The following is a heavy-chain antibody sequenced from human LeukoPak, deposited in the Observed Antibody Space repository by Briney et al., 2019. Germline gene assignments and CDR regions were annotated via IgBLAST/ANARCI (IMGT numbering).Heavy chain of an antibody. CDR1: GFTFGSYD. CDR3: ARGGYYYDSSGYLDAFDI. J-gene: IGHJ3*02. CDR2: IGTAGDT. Sequence: GGSLRLSCAASGFTFGSYDMHWVRQATGKGLEWVSAIGTAGDTYYPGSVKGRFTISRENAKNSLYLQMNSLRAGDTAVYYCARGGYYYDSSGYLDAFDIWGQGTMVTVSS. D-gene: IGHD3-22*01. V-gene: IGHV3-13*01.